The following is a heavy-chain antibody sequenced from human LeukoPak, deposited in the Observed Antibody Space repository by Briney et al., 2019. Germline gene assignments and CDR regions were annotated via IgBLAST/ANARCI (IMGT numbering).Heavy chain of an antibody. J-gene: IGHJ4*02. CDR1: GGSISSYY. Sequence: PSETLSLTCTVSGGSISSYYWSWIRQPPGKGLEWIGYIYTSGSTNYNPSLKSRVAISVDTSKNQFSLKLSSVTAADTAVYYCARHTKGRFDYWGQGTLVTVSS. V-gene: IGHV4-4*09. D-gene: IGHD1-1*01. CDR2: IYTSGST. CDR3: ARHTKGRFDY.